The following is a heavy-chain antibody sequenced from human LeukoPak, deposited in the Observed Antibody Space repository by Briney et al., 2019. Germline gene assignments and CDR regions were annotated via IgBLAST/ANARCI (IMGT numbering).Heavy chain of an antibody. J-gene: IGHJ4*02. CDR1: GRSISSGGYS. Sequence: SETRSLTCAVSGRSISSGGYSWSWIRQPPGKGLEWIGYIYHSGSTYYNPSLKSRVTISVDRSKNQFSLKLSSVTAADAAVYYCARGDYDFWSGYYCDYWGQGTLVTVSS. V-gene: IGHV4-30-2*01. D-gene: IGHD3-3*01. CDR2: IYHSGST. CDR3: ARGDYDFWSGYYCDY.